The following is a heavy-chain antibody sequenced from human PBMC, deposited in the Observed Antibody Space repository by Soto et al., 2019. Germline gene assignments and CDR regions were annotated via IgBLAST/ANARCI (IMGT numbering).Heavy chain of an antibody. J-gene: IGHJ4*02. CDR1: GGSISSGGYY. Sequence: PSETLSLTCTVSGGSISSGGYYWSWIRQHQGKGLEWIGYIYYSGSTCYNPSLKSRVTISVDTSKNQFSLKLSSVTAADTAVYYCARFMVRGVIIPPVLHYWGQGTLVTVSS. V-gene: IGHV4-31*03. CDR3: ARFMVRGVIIPPVLHY. CDR2: IYYSGST. D-gene: IGHD3-10*01.